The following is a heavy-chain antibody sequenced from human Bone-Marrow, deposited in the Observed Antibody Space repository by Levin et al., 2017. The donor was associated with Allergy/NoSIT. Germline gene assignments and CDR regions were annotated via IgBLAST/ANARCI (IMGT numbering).Heavy chain of an antibody. Sequence: ETLSLTCAASGFTLSEHCMSWVRQAPGKGLEWVANIKQDGGDTDYVDSVKGRFTISRDNGKNSLYLQMTSLRAEDTAAYYCARLMAYDSSGSWYRPLDSWGQGALVTVSS. V-gene: IGHV3-7*04. CDR2: IKQDGGDT. CDR1: GFTLSEHC. J-gene: IGHJ4*02. CDR3: ARLMAYDSSGSWYRPLDS. D-gene: IGHD3-22*01.